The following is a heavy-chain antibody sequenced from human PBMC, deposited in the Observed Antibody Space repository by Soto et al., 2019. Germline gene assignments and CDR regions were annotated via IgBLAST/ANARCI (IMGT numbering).Heavy chain of an antibody. Sequence: GESLKISCKGSGYSFTTYWLAWVSQMPGQGLEYMGITYPGDSDTRYSPSFQGQVTISADKSISTAYLQWTSLTASDTAIYYCARPRVSTPLLEVPFDIRGQGTMVTVSS. D-gene: IGHD5-12*01. CDR1: GYSFTTYW. V-gene: IGHV5-51*01. CDR3: ARPRVSTPLLEVPFDI. J-gene: IGHJ3*02. CDR2: TYPGDSDT.